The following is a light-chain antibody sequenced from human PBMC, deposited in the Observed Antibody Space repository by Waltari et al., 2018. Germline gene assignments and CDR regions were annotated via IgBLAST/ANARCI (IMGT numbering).Light chain of an antibody. CDR3: SLYLGSGIWV. J-gene: IGLJ3*02. CDR1: SGSVSTTSY. Sequence: QAVVTQEPSLSVSPGGTVTLTCALSSGSVSTTSYATWYQQTPGQPPRTLVYKGTARSSGVPYRVSGSILGNTAALTITGAQSDDESAYYCSLYLGSGIWVFGGGTKLTVL. V-gene: IGLV8-61*01. CDR2: KGT.